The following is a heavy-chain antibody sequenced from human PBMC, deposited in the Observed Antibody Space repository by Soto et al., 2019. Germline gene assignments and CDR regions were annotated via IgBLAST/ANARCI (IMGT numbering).Heavy chain of an antibody. CDR1: GGSIIRYY. Sequence: SETLSLTCTVSGGSIIRYYWSYIRQPPGKGLEGIGYMYNTGSTIYNPSLKSRVTISVDTSKNQFSLKLNSVTAADTAVYYCARDLWGYCGADCYPRDVWGQGTTVTVS. J-gene: IGHJ6*02. CDR3: ARDLWGYCGADCYPRDV. V-gene: IGHV4-59*01. CDR2: MYNTGST. D-gene: IGHD2-21*02.